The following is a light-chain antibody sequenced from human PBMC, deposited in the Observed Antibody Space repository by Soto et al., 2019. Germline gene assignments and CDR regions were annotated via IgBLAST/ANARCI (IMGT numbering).Light chain of an antibody. V-gene: IGLV1-44*01. CDR1: SSNIGGNT. CDR2: SYD. CDR3: AAWDASRNGYV. Sequence: QSVLTQPPSASGTPGQRVTIPCSTSSSNIGGNTVNWYQQVPGTAPKLLIYSYDQRPSGVPDRFSGSKSGTSASLAISGLQSEDEADYYCAAWDASRNGYVFGTGTKVTVL. J-gene: IGLJ1*01.